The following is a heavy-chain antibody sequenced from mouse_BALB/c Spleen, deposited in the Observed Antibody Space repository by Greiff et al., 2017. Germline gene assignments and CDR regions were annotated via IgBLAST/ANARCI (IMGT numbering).Heavy chain of an antibody. D-gene: IGHD2-3*01. V-gene: IGHV2-6-7*01. CDR1: GFSLTSYG. J-gene: IGHJ4*01. CDR2: IWGDGST. Sequence: QVQLKESGPGLVAPSQSLSITCTVSGFSLTSYGVNWVRQPPGKGLEWLGMIWGDGSTDYNSALKSRLSISKDNSKSQVFLKMNSLQTDDTARYYCARGGPGYFGDYYAMDYWGQGTSVTVSS. CDR3: ARGGPGYFGDYYAMDY.